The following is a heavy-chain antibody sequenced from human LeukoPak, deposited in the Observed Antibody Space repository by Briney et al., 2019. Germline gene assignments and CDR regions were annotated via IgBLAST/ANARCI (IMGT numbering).Heavy chain of an antibody. V-gene: IGHV3-43*02. Sequence: GGSLRLSCAASLFTFDDYAMHWVRQAPGKGLEWVSLISGDGGSTYYADSVKGRFTISRDNSKNSLYLQMNSLRTEDTALYYCAKDSLYDFWSGYYSGIESEYFYGMDVWGQGTTVTVSS. CDR3: AKDSLYDFWSGYYSGIESEYFYGMDV. D-gene: IGHD3-3*01. J-gene: IGHJ6*02. CDR1: LFTFDDYA. CDR2: ISGDGGST.